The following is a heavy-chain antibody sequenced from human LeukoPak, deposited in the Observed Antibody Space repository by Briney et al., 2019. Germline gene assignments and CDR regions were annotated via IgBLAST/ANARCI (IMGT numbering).Heavy chain of an antibody. Sequence: GGSLRLSCAASGFTFSNYEMNWVRQAPGKGLEWVSYISSSGSSIYYADSVKGRFTISRHNSMNTLYLQMNSLRAEDTAVYYCARDRGGTTGYAFDIWGRGTMVTVSS. CDR3: ARDRGGTTGYAFDI. V-gene: IGHV3-48*03. J-gene: IGHJ3*02. CDR1: GFTFSNYE. D-gene: IGHD4-11*01. CDR2: ISSSGSSI.